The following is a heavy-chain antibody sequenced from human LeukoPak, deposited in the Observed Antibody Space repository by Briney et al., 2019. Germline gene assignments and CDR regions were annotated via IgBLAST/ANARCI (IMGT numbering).Heavy chain of an antibody. D-gene: IGHD4-17*01. Sequence: GGSLRLSCAASGFTFSSYAMSWVRQAPGKGLEWVSSISWNSGNMYYVDSVKGRFTISRDNAKNSLFLQMNSLRADDTAVYYCARAGDYGDYYYYYGMDVWGQGTTVTVSS. V-gene: IGHV3-21*06. CDR3: ARAGDYGDYYYYYGMDV. CDR1: GFTFSSYA. J-gene: IGHJ6*02. CDR2: ISWNSGNM.